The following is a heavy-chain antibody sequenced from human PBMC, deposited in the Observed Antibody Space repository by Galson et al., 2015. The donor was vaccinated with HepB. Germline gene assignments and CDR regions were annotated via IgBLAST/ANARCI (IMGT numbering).Heavy chain of an antibody. Sequence: SLRLSCAASGFTSSDYYITWIRQAPGKGLEWVSYITSSGKTTQYAESVKGRFTISSDKYSVYLQMDSLRAEDTAVYFCARGEGFSPGAGDLYGMGVWGQGTTVIVSS. CDR2: ITSSGKTT. CDR3: ARGEGFSPGAGDLYGMGV. CDR1: GFTSSDYY. V-gene: IGHV3-11*01. D-gene: IGHD1-26*01. J-gene: IGHJ6*02.